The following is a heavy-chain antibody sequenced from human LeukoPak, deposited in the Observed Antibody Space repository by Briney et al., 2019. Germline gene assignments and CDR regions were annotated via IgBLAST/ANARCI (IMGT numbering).Heavy chain of an antibody. CDR1: GGSISSYY. CDR2: IYTSGST. V-gene: IGHV4-4*07. D-gene: IGHD3-22*01. CDR3: AHYHDSRGVGASDI. Sequence: PSETLSLTCTVSGGSISSYYWSWIRQPAGKGLEWIGRIYTSGSTNYNPSLKSRVTMSVDTSKNQFSLKLSSVTAADAAVYYCAHYHDSRGVGASDIWGQGTMVTVSS. J-gene: IGHJ3*02.